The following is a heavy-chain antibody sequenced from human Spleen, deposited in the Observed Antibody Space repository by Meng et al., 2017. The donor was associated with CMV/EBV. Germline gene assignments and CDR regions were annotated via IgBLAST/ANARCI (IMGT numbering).Heavy chain of an antibody. J-gene: IGHJ4*02. CDR1: GFTFSSCA. Sequence: GGSLRLSCAASGFTFSSCAMSWVRQAPGKGLEWVSGIIDSGGRTYHADSVKGRFTVSRDNSKNTLYLQMNSLRAEDTAVYYCAILGGYSYGFDYWGQGTLVTVSS. V-gene: IGHV3-23*01. D-gene: IGHD5-18*01. CDR3: AILGGYSYGFDY. CDR2: IIDSGGRT.